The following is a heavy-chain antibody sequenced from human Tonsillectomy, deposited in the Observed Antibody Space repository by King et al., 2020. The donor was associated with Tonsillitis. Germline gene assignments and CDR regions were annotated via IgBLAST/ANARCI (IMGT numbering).Heavy chain of an antibody. V-gene: IGHV3-21*01. Sequence: VQLVESGGGLVKPGGSLRLSCAASGFTFSSYSMNWVRQAPGKGLEXVXXXXXXSXXKYXADSVKGRFTISRDXAKNSLYLQMXXLRAEDTAVYYCARSPAAAMGNDYWGQGTLVTVSS. CDR2: XXXXSXXK. CDR1: GFTFSSYS. D-gene: IGHD2-2*01. J-gene: IGHJ4*02. CDR3: ARSPAAAMGNDY.